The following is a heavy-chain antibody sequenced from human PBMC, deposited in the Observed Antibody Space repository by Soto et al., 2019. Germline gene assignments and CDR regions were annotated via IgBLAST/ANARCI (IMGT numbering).Heavy chain of an antibody. CDR1: GGSISSTSYY. J-gene: IGHJ4*02. CDR2: IYYSGST. V-gene: IGHV4-39*01. Sequence: QLQLQESGPGLVKPSETLSLTCTVSGGSISSTSYYWGWIRQPPGKGLEWIGSIYYSGSTYYNPSLKSRVTISVDTSKNQFALKLSSVTAADTAVYYCARHVGLGGSGSYWGVGYWGQGTLVTVSS. D-gene: IGHD3-10*01. CDR3: ARHVGLGGSGSYWGVGY.